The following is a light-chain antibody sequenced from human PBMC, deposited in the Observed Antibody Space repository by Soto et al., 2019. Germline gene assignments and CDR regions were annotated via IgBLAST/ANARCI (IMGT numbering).Light chain of an antibody. CDR3: QQYAWSPIT. Sequence: ENVLTQSPGTLSLSPGEGATLSCRATRSVTSNFLAWYQQKPGQAPSLLIHTASSRAAGIPDRFSGSGSGTDFTLTISRLEPEDFAVYYCQQYAWSPITFGQGTRLEIK. V-gene: IGKV3-20*01. CDR1: RSVTSNF. J-gene: IGKJ5*01. CDR2: TAS.